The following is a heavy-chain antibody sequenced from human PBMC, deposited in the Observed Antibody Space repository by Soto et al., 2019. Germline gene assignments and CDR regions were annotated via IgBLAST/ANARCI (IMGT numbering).Heavy chain of an antibody. D-gene: IGHD2-2*01. CDR3: AKSRQLLFREQWLADDH. Sequence: QVQLVESGGGVVQPGRSLRLSCAASGFTFRSYGMHWVRQAPGKGLEWVAVVSYDESNIYYADSVKGRFTISRDNSKNTLYLQMNSLRVEDTAVYYCAKSRQLLFREQWLADDHWGQGTLVTVSS. CDR2: VSYDESNI. V-gene: IGHV3-30*18. CDR1: GFTFRSYG. J-gene: IGHJ4*02.